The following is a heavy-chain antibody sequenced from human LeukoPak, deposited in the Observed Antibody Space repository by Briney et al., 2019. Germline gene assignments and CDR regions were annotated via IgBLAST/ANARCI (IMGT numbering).Heavy chain of an antibody. CDR3: ARDGERIDFWSGYTFDY. Sequence: SETLSLTCTVSGGSISSYYWSWIRQPPGKGLEWLGYIYYSGSTNYNPSLKSRVTISVDTSKNQFSLKLSSVTAADTAVYYCARDGERIDFWSGYTFDYWGQGTLVTVSS. V-gene: IGHV4-59*01. D-gene: IGHD3-3*01. CDR2: IYYSGST. CDR1: GGSISSYY. J-gene: IGHJ4*02.